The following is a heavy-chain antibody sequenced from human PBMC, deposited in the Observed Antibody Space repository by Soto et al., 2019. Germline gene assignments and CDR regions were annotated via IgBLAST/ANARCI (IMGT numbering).Heavy chain of an antibody. CDR1: GFTFSSYS. D-gene: IGHD5-18*01. Sequence: GGSLRLSCAASGFTFSSYSMNWVRQAPGKGLEWVSYISSSSSTIYYADSVKGRFTISRDNAKNSLYLQMNSLRDEDTAVYYCARVRGVGGYGPPDAFDIWGQGTMVTVSS. J-gene: IGHJ3*02. CDR3: ARVRGVGGYGPPDAFDI. V-gene: IGHV3-48*02. CDR2: ISSSSSTI.